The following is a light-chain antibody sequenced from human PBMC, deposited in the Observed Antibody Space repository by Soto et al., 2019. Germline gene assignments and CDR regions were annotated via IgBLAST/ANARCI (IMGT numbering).Light chain of an antibody. V-gene: IGKV3-20*01. Sequence: DIVLTQSPGTLSLSPGERATLSCRASQSVSSSYLAWYQQKPGQAPRLLIYGASSRATGIPDRFSGSGSGTDFTLTISRLEPEDFALYYCQQYGSSPTFGQGTKVDIK. CDR2: GAS. J-gene: IGKJ1*01. CDR3: QQYGSSPT. CDR1: QSVSSSY.